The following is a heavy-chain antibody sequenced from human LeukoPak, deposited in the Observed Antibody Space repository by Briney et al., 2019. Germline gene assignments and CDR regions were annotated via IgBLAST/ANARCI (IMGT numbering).Heavy chain of an antibody. CDR3: AKDYRRDGHNYYFDY. V-gene: IGHV3-30*18. CDR1: GFTFSNYG. D-gene: IGHD5-24*01. J-gene: IGHJ4*02. CDR2: ISYDGSTE. Sequence: TGGSLRLSCAASGFTFSNYGMHWVRQAPGKGLEWVAVISYDGSTEQYSDSVKGRSTISRDNSKNTLYLQMDSLRPEDTDVYYCAKDYRRDGHNYYFDYWGQGTLVTLSS.